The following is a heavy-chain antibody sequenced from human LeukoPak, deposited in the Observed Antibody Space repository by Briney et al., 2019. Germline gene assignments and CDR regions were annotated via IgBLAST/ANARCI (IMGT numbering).Heavy chain of an antibody. CDR2: ISSSSSTI. Sequence: GGSLRLSCAASGFTFSSYSMNWVRQAPGKGLEWVSYISSSSSTIYYADSVKGRFTISRDNAKSSLYLQMNSLRDEDTAVYYCARETPPNPGNSDYYYGMDVWGQGTTVTVSS. CDR1: GFTFSSYS. V-gene: IGHV3-48*02. J-gene: IGHJ6*02. D-gene: IGHD3-10*01. CDR3: ARETPPNPGNSDYYYGMDV.